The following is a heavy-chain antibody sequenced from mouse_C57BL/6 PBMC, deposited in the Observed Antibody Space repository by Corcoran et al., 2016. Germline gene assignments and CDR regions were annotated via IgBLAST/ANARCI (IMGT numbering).Heavy chain of an antibody. D-gene: IGHD1-1*01. CDR3: ARSSTTVVELYFEV. J-gene: IGHJ1*03. Sequence: VQLQQSGHELVKPVTSVKISCKASGYAFTDYFINRVKQRPGQGLEWLGWIVPGSGSTYYNEKFRGKATLTVAKSSSTAYMLLSSLTSEDSAVYFCARSSTTVVELYFEVWGTGTTVTVSA. V-gene: IGHV1-75*01. CDR2: IVPGSGST. CDR1: GYAFTDYF.